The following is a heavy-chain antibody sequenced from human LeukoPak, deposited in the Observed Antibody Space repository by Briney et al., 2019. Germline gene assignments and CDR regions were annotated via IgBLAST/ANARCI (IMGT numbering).Heavy chain of an antibody. CDR1: DFTFSRYW. CDR3: ARGFAPPGMVASAFDS. Sequence: GGSLRLSCAASDFTFSRYWMTWVRRAPGKGLEWVANIKQDGSEKNYVDSVKGRFTISRDNSKNSLYLRMNSLRAEDTAVYYCARGFAPPGMVASAFDSWGQGTLVTVSS. J-gene: IGHJ4*02. V-gene: IGHV3-7*01. CDR2: IKQDGSEK. D-gene: IGHD1-26*01.